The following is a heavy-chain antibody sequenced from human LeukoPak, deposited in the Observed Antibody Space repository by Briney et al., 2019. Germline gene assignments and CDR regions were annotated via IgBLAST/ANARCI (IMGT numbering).Heavy chain of an antibody. D-gene: IGHD3-10*01. Sequence: SVKVSCKASGGTFSSYAISWVRQAPGQGLEWMGRIIPILGIANYAQKFQGRVTITADKSTSTAYTELSSLRSEDTAVYYCARGSLLWFGSYYYYGMNVWGQGTTVTVSS. CDR1: GGTFSSYA. J-gene: IGHJ6*02. CDR3: ARGSLLWFGSYYYYGMNV. CDR2: IIPILGIA. V-gene: IGHV1-69*04.